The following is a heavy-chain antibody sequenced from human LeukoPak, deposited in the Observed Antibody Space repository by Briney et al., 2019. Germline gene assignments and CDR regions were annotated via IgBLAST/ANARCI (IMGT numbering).Heavy chain of an antibody. CDR1: GFTLSSDW. CDR3: ATVFGY. Sequence: PGGSLRLSCAVSGFTLSSDWMHWVRQAPGKGLEWVSRMNQDGSDTSYADSVKGRFTISRDNAKNTVYLQMNGLRAEDSAVYYRATVFGYWGQGTLVTVSS. CDR2: MNQDGSDT. V-gene: IGHV3-74*01. J-gene: IGHJ4*02.